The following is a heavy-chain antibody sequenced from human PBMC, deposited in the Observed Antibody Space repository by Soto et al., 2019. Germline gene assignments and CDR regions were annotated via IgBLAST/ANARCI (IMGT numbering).Heavy chain of an antibody. CDR2: IYPGDSDT. V-gene: IGHV5-51*01. CDR3: ASSYYYDSSGYPYFDY. D-gene: IGHD3-22*01. J-gene: IGHJ4*02. Sequence: GESLKISCKGSGYSFTSYWIGWVRQMPGKGLEWMGIIYPGDSDTRYSPSFQGQVTISADKSISTAYLQWSSLKASDTAMYYCASSYYYDSSGYPYFDYWGQGNLVTVSS. CDR1: GYSFTSYW.